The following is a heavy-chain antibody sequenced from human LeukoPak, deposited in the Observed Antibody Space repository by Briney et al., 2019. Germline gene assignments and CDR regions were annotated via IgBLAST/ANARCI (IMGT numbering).Heavy chain of an antibody. V-gene: IGHV4-59*01. Sequence: KPSETLSLTCTVSGGSISSYYWSWIRQPPGKGLEWIGYIYYSGSTNYNPSLKSRVTISVDTSKNQFSLKLSSVTAADTAVYYCARAADSTHFDYWGQGPLVTVSS. J-gene: IGHJ4*02. CDR3: ARAADSTHFDY. CDR2: IYYSGST. D-gene: IGHD3-22*01. CDR1: GGSISSYY.